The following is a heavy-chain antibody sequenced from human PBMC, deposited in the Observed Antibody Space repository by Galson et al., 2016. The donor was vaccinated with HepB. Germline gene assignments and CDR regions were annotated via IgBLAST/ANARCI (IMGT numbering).Heavy chain of an antibody. CDR3: SRLKSGSYGGWFHS. CDR1: GFTLGDYP. J-gene: IGHJ5*01. Sequence: SLRLSCAASGFTLGDYPMSWFRQAPGKGLEWVGFIRSKAYSGTTEYAASVKGRFIISRDDSKSIAYLQMNSLKTEDTAVYYCSRLKSGSYGGWFHSWGQGTLVTVSS. V-gene: IGHV3-49*03. D-gene: IGHD1-26*01. CDR2: IRSKAYSGTT.